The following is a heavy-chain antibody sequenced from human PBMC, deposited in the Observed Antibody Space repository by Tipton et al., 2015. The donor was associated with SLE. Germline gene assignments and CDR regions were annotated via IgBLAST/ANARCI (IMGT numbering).Heavy chain of an antibody. J-gene: IGHJ5*02. Sequence: GLVKPSETLSLICAVSDYSISSGYYWGCIRQPPGKGLEWIGHIFHIGSAYYNPSLKSRVTISIDTSTNQFSLKVKSVTAADTAVYYCARLADGNRNWFDPWGQGTLVTVSS. CDR3: ARLADGNRNWFDP. CDR2: IFHIGSA. D-gene: IGHD6-13*01. V-gene: IGHV4-38-2*01. CDR1: DYSISSGYY.